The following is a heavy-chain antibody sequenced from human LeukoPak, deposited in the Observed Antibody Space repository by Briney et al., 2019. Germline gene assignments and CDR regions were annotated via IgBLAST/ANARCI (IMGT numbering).Heavy chain of an antibody. Sequence: SETLSLTCTVSGGSISSSSYYWGWIRQPPGKGLEWIGSIYYSGSTYYNPSLKSRVTISVDTSKNQFSLKLSSVTAADTAVYYCAREGIAVAGTPPYYYYYYMDVWGKGTTVTVSS. J-gene: IGHJ6*03. D-gene: IGHD6-19*01. CDR1: GGSISSSSYY. V-gene: IGHV4-39*07. CDR3: AREGIAVAGTPPYYYYYYMDV. CDR2: IYYSGST.